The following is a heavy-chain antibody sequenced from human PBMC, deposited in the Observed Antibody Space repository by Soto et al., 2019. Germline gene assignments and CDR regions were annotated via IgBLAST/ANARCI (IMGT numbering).Heavy chain of an antibody. CDR1: GFAFSSYD. D-gene: IGHD2-2*01. V-gene: IGHV3-53*04. Sequence: GVALRLSCAASGFAFSSYDMSWVRQAPGKGLEWVSVIHSGGSTYYSDSVKGRFTISTHNSKNTLYLQMNSLRAEDTAVYYCAIEDILVVQAAMESYYYYYMDVWGKGTTVTVSS. J-gene: IGHJ6*03. CDR3: AIEDILVVQAAMESYYYYYMDV. CDR2: IHSGGST.